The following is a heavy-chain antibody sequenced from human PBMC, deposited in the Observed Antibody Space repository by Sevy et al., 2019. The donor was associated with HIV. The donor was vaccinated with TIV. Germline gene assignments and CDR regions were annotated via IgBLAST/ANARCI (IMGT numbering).Heavy chain of an antibody. CDR2: LSYDGSNK. D-gene: IGHD6-13*01. CDR3: AREGYSSSWPVLDY. V-gene: IGHV3-30-3*01. J-gene: IGHJ4*02. Sequence: LSLTCAASGFTFSSYAMHWVRQAPGKGLEWVAVLSYDGSNKYYADSVKGRFTISRDNSKNTLYLQMNSLRAEDTAVYYCAREGYSSSWPVLDYWGQGTLVTVSS. CDR1: GFTFSSYA.